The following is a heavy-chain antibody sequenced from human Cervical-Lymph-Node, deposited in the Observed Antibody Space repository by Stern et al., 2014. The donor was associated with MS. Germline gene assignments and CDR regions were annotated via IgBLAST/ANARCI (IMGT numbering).Heavy chain of an antibody. D-gene: IGHD3-3*01. CDR3: ARGSGRDFFDY. CDR2: IYPGASDV. CDR1: GYSFPNYW. Sequence: DAQLVESGAEVKKPGEFLKISCKGSGYSFPNYWIGWVRQMPGKGMEVMWIIYPGASDVRYSPSFQGQVTISADKSISTAYLQWSSLKASDTAMYYCARGSGRDFFDYWGQGALVTVSS. J-gene: IGHJ4*02. V-gene: IGHV5-51*01.